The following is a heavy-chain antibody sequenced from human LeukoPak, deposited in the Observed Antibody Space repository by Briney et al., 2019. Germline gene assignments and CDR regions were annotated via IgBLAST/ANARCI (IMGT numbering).Heavy chain of an antibody. CDR2: ISSSSYI. D-gene: IGHD3-9*01. Sequence: GGSLRLSCVASGFSFSNYEMNWVRQAPGKGLEWVSSISSSSYIYYADSVKGRFTISRDNAKNSLYLQMNSLRAEDTAVYYCARDYDILTGSYDYWGQGTLVTVSS. V-gene: IGHV3-69-1*01. CDR3: ARDYDILTGSYDY. CDR1: GFSFSNYE. J-gene: IGHJ4*02.